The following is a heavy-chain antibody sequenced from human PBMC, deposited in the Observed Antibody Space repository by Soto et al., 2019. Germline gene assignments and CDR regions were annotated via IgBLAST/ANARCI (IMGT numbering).Heavy chain of an antibody. D-gene: IGHD4-17*01. V-gene: IGHV3-11*01. CDR2: ISSSSSTI. CDR3: ARGGASVTTPFDY. CDR1: GFAFSDPY. Sequence: GGSLRLSCAASGFAFSDPYMSWIRQAPGKGLEWISYISSSSSTIYYADSVKGRFTISRDNAKKSLYLQMDSLTADDTAVYYCARGGASVTTPFDYWGQGTQVTVSS. J-gene: IGHJ4*02.